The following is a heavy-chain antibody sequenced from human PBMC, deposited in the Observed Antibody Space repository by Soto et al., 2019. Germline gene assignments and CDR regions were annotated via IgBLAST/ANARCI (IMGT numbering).Heavy chain of an antibody. CDR3: ATTVTTSTNFDY. Sequence: QVQLQQWGAGLLKPSETLSLTCAVYGGSFSGYYWSWIRQPPGKGLEWIGEINHSGSTTYNPSLKRRVTISVDTSKNQFSLKLSSVTAADTAVYYCATTVTTSTNFDYWGQGTLVTVSS. D-gene: IGHD4-17*01. J-gene: IGHJ4*02. CDR1: GGSFSGYY. V-gene: IGHV4-34*01. CDR2: INHSGST.